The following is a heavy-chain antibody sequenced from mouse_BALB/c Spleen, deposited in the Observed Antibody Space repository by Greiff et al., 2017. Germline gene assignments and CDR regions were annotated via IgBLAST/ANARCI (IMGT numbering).Heavy chain of an antibody. D-gene: IGHD1-1*01. CDR3: ARGAYGSSYAWFAY. V-gene: IGHV3-2*02. CDR1: GYSITSDYA. J-gene: IGHJ3*01. Sequence: EVKLEESGPGLVKPSQSLSLTCTVTGYSITSDYAWNWIRQFPGNKLEWMGYISYSGSTSYNPSLKSRISITRDTSKNQFFLQLNSVTTEDTATYYCARGAYGSSYAWFAYWGQGTLVTVSA. CDR2: ISYSGST.